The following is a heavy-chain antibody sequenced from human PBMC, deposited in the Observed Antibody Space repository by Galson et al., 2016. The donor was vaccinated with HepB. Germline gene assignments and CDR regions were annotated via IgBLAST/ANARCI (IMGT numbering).Heavy chain of an antibody. CDR3: SRLPYGDRNRYVFYI. Sequence: QSGAEVKKPGESLKISCRGSGYSFTSYWIGWVRQMPGKGLEWMGIIYPDDSDTRYSPSFQGKVTISADKSIRTAYLQWSSLKASDTAMYYCSRLPYGDRNRYVFYIWGQGTLVTVSS. D-gene: IGHD4-17*01. CDR2: IYPDDSDT. J-gene: IGHJ3*02. CDR1: GYSFTSYW. V-gene: IGHV5-51*01.